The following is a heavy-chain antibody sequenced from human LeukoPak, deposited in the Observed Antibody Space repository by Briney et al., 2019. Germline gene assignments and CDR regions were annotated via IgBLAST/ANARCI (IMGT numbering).Heavy chain of an antibody. J-gene: IGHJ4*02. CDR2: INGDGSST. CDR3: ARHFDGFGYFDY. Sequence: GGSLRLSCAASGFTFSRYWMHWVRQAPGKGLVWISRINGDGSSTTYADSVKGRFTISRDNDKNSLYLQMNSLRADDTAVYYCARHFDGFGYFDYWGQGTLVTVSS. CDR1: GFTFSRYW. D-gene: IGHD3-16*01. V-gene: IGHV3-74*01.